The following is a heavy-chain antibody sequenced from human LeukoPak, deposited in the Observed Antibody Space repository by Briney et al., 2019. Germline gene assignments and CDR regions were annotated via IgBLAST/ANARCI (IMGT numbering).Heavy chain of an antibody. J-gene: IGHJ4*02. Sequence: GGSLRLSCAASGFTFNSYGMSWVRQAPGKGLEWVSVIYSGGSTYYADSVKGRFTISRHNSKNTLYLQMNSLRAEDTAVYYCASMRDSSGYYKDYWGQGTLVTVS. CDR2: IYSGGST. V-gene: IGHV3-53*04. CDR3: ASMRDSSGYYKDY. D-gene: IGHD3-22*01. CDR1: GFTFNSYG.